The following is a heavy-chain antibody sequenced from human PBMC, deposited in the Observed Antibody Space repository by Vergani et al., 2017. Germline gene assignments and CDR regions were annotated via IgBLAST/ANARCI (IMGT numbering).Heavy chain of an antibody. D-gene: IGHD3-22*01. CDR2: IYYSGIT. CDR1: GGSISSGGYY. CDR3: AGGNGAAVGSGYYCGGRHAFDF. Sequence: QVQLQESGPGLVKPSQTLSLTCTVSGGSISSGGYYWSWIRQHPGKGLEWIGYIYYSGITYYNPSLKSRVTITVDTSKNRYSEKLSSVTAADTSVYYCAGGNGAAVGSGYYCGGRHAFDFWGQGTMVTVSS. V-gene: IGHV4-31*03. J-gene: IGHJ3*01.